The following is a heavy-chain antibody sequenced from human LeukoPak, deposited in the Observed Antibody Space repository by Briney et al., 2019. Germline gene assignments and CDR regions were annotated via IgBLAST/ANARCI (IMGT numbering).Heavy chain of an antibody. Sequence: SVKVSCKVSGYTLTELSMHWVRQAPGKGLEWMGGFDPEDGETIYAQKFQGRVTMTEDTSTDTAYMELSSLRSEDTAVYYCATVVRVPYYYDSSGYPFSHWGQGTLVTVSS. V-gene: IGHV1-24*01. J-gene: IGHJ4*02. CDR1: GYTLTELS. CDR2: FDPEDGET. D-gene: IGHD3-22*01. CDR3: ATVVRVPYYYDSSGYPFSH.